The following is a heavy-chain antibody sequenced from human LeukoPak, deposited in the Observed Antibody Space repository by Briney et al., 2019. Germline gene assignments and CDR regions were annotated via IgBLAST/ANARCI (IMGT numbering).Heavy chain of an antibody. Sequence: PGGSLRLSCAASGFTFSSYGMHWVGQAPGKGLEWVAFIRYDGSNKYYADSVKGRFTISRDNSKNTLYLQMNSLRAEDTAVYYCAKDLVVVPRVLDYWGQGTLVTVSS. J-gene: IGHJ4*02. V-gene: IGHV3-30*02. D-gene: IGHD2-2*01. CDR2: IRYDGSNK. CDR3: AKDLVVVPRVLDY. CDR1: GFTFSSYG.